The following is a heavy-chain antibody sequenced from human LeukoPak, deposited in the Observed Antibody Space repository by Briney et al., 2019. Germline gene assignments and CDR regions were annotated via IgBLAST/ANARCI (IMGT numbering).Heavy chain of an antibody. CDR3: ARDLRGVIDAFDI. J-gene: IGHJ3*02. CDR2: IYSGGST. CDR1: GFTVSSNY. D-gene: IGHD3-16*02. Sequence: GGSLRLSCAASGFTVSSNYMSWVRQAPGKGLEWVSVIYSGGSTYYADSVKGRFTISRDNSKNTLYLQMNSLRAEDTAVYYCARDLRGVIDAFDIWGQGTMVTVSS. V-gene: IGHV3-66*01.